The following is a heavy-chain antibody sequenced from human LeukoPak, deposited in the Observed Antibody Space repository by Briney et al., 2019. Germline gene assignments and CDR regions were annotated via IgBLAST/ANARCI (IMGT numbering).Heavy chain of an antibody. Sequence: GESLKISCKGSGYSFTSYWIGGVRQVPGKGLEGMGIIYPGDSDTRNSPTFQGQVTISADTSISTAYLQWSRLKASDTAMYYCARGDDILTALDDWGQGTLVTVSS. V-gene: IGHV5-51*01. CDR2: IYPGDSDT. J-gene: IGHJ4*02. CDR3: ARGDDILTALDD. CDR1: GYSFTSYW. D-gene: IGHD3-9*01.